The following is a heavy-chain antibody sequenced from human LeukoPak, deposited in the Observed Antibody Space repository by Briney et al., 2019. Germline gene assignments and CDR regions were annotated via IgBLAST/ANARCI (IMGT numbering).Heavy chain of an antibody. V-gene: IGHV3-7*01. D-gene: IGHD2-2*01. CDR3: ARHCSSTNCRAY. CDR2: INQDANEK. Sequence: GGSLRLSCAASGFTFSSYSMNWVRQAPGKGLEWVANINQDANEKYYVDSVKGRFTISRDNAKSSLYLQMNSLRAEDMAVYYCARHCSSTNCRAYWGQGTLVTVSS. CDR1: GFTFSSYS. J-gene: IGHJ4*02.